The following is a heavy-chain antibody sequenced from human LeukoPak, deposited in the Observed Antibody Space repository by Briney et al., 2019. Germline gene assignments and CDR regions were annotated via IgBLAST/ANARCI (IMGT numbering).Heavy chain of an antibody. CDR1: GFTFRTYH. J-gene: IGHJ4*02. V-gene: IGHV3-21*01. CDR2: ISGSSSDM. D-gene: IGHD6-19*01. Sequence: GGSLRLSCAASGFTFRTYHMNWVRQAPGKGLEWVSSISGSSSDMFYADSVQGRFTISRDNAKNLLFLQMNSLRAEDTAVYYCARVLDSRGWASEFWGQGTLVTVSS. CDR3: ARVLDSRGWASEF.